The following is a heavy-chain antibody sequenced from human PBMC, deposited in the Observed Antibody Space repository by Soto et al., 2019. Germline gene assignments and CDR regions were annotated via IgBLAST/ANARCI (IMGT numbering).Heavy chain of an antibody. J-gene: IGHJ4*02. V-gene: IGHV4-39*01. Sequence: SETLSLTCAVSGDSISSSSYYWGWIRQPPGKGLQWIGSIYHSGTPYYNPSLKSRLTISVDTSKNQFSLKLSSVTAADTAVYYCSRQWRYDYVWGGYRPTTALEYWGQGTPGHSLL. CDR2: IYHSGTP. D-gene: IGHD3-16*02. CDR3: SRQWRYDYVWGGYRPTTALEY. CDR1: GDSISSSSYY.